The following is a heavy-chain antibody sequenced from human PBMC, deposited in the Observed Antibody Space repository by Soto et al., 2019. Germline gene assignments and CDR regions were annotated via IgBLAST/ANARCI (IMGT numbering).Heavy chain of an antibody. CDR1: GGSMSEYF. V-gene: IGHV4-59*01. CDR3: ASDGHDRSGSHYPAY. Sequence: SETLSLTCSVSGGSMSEYFWSWIRQSPGKGLEGIGYIYYLGSTDYNPSLKSRVTISVDTSKRQFSLRLTSVTAADTAVYYGASDGHDRSGSHYPAYWAPGTQVTVSS. J-gene: IGHJ1*01. CDR2: IYYLGST. D-gene: IGHD3-10*01.